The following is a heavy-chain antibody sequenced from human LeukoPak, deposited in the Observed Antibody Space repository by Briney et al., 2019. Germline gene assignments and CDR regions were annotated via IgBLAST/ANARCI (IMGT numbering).Heavy chain of an antibody. V-gene: IGHV3-11*04. CDR2: ISSSGSTI. CDR1: GFTFSDYY. CDR3: AGALWFGELDL. Sequence: GGSLRLSCAASGFTFSDYYMSWIRQAPGKGLEWVSYISSSGSTIYYADSVKGRFTISRDNAKNSLYLQMNSLRAEDTAVYYCAGALWFGELDLWGQGTLVTVSS. D-gene: IGHD3-10*01. J-gene: IGHJ5*02.